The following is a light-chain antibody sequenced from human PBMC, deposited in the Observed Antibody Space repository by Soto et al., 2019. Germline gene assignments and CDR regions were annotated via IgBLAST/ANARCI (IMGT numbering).Light chain of an antibody. J-gene: IGKJ4*02. CDR3: QQRGNSIT. CDR1: QSVKTY. Sequence: EIVLTQTPATLSLSPGQRATLSCWASQSVKTYLMWYQHKPGQAPRLLIYDTSNRATDIPDRFSGSGSVTGFTLTISNRKPEDSAVYYCQQRGNSITFGGGTKVEI. V-gene: IGKV3-11*01. CDR2: DTS.